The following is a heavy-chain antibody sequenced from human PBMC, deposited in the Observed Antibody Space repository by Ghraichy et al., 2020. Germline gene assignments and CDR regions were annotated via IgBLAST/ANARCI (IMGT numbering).Heavy chain of an antibody. D-gene: IGHD6-13*01. V-gene: IGHV3-23*01. J-gene: IGHJ4*02. CDR2: ISGSGGST. Sequence: GGSLRLSCAASGFTFSSYAMSWVRQAPGKGLEWVSAISGSGGSTYYADSVKGRFTISRDNSKNTLYLQMNSLRAEDTAVYYCAKDARAAGTPSNFDYRGPGTLVTVAS. CDR1: GFTFSSYA. CDR3: AKDARAAGTPSNFDY.